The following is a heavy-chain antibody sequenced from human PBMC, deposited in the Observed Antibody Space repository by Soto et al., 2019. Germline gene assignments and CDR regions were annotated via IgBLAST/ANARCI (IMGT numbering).Heavy chain of an antibody. CDR1: GDSVSSNSVA. CDR2: TYYRSEWNY. CDR3: VRSRHLGQGQDY. J-gene: IGHJ4*02. Sequence: QVQLQQSGQGLVKPSQTLSLTCAISGDSVSSNSVAWNWFRQSPSRGLEWLGRTYYRSEWNYDYAVSVKSRISINPDTSQNQFSLQLSSVTPEDTAVYYCVRSRHLGQGQDYWARGTLVTVSS. V-gene: IGHV6-1*01.